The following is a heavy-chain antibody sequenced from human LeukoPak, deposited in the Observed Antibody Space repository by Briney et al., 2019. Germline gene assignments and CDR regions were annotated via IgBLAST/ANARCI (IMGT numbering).Heavy chain of an antibody. D-gene: IGHD2-21*02. J-gene: IGHJ4*02. CDR3: AKDVGQPLLAGYFDY. Sequence: GRSLRLSCAASGFTFSSYGMPWVRQAPGKGLEWVAVISYDGSNKYYADSVKGRFTISRDNSKNTLYLQMNSRRAEDTAVYYCAKDVGQPLLAGYFDYWGQGTLVSVSS. CDR1: GFTFSSYG. V-gene: IGHV3-30*18. CDR2: ISYDGSNK.